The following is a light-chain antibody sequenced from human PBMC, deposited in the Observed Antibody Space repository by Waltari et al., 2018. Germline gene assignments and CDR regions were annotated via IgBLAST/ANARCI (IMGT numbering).Light chain of an antibody. J-gene: IGKJ2*01. CDR1: QGINKE. CDR2: AAS. V-gene: IGKV1-39*01. Sequence: DVQLSQSTSYLSASVGYRATVTSRAGQGINKELNWYQQKPGKAPKLLIYAASSLQSGVSSRFSGSGSGTDFTLTISSLQPEDFATYYCQQYYTTPYTFGQGTKVEIK. CDR3: QQYYTTPYT.